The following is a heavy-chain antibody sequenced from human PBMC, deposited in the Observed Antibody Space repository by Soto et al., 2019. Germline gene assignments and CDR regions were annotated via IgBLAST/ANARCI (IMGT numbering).Heavy chain of an antibody. D-gene: IGHD2-2*01. CDR3: ARVVGFVVVPAARTDYYYYGMDV. CDR1: GGTFSSYA. CDR2: IIPIFGTA. J-gene: IGHJ6*02. Sequence: SVKVSCKASGGTFSSYAISWVRQTPGQGLEWMGGIIPIFGTANYAQKFQGRVTITADESTSTAYMELSSLRSEDTAVYYCARVVGFVVVPAARTDYYYYGMDVWGQGTTVTVSS. V-gene: IGHV1-69*13.